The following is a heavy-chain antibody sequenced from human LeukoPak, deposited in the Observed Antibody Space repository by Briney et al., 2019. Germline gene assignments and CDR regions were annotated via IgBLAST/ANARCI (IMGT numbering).Heavy chain of an antibody. CDR2: IYNSGST. CDR3: ARGAIVVVPAANDY. V-gene: IGHV4-59*01. J-gene: IGHJ4*02. CDR1: GDSISGYY. Sequence: SETLSLTCTVSGDSISGYYCNWIRQPPGKGLEWIGYIYNSGSTNYNPSLKSRVTISVDTSKNQFSLKLSSVTAADTAVYYCARGAIVVVPAANDYWGQGTLVTVSS. D-gene: IGHD2-2*01.